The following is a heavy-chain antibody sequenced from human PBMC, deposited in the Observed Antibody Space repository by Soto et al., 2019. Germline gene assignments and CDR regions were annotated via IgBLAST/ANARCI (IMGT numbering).Heavy chain of an antibody. V-gene: IGHV3-15*01. Sequence: GGSLRLSCAASGFTFSNAWMSWVRQAPGKGLEWVGRIKSKTDGGTTDYAAPVKGRFTISRDDSKNTLYLQMNSLKTEDTAVYYCTTGGSSSSWYYYYYMDVWGKGTTVTVSS. J-gene: IGHJ6*03. D-gene: IGHD6-6*01. CDR2: IKSKTDGGTT. CDR1: GFTFSNAW. CDR3: TTGGSSSSWYYYYYMDV.